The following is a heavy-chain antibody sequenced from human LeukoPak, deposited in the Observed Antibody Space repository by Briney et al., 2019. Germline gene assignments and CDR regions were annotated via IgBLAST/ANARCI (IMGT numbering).Heavy chain of an antibody. CDR2: ICTAGDP. V-gene: IGHV3-13*05. CDR1: GFTFSSYD. Sequence: PGGTLRLSCAASGFTFSSYDMHWVRHATGQGLEWVSAICTAGDPYYPGSVKGRFTISRENAKNSLYLQMNSLRAGDTAVYYCARGGYCSSTSCLDSGMDVWGKGTTVTVSS. CDR3: ARGGYCSSTSCLDSGMDV. D-gene: IGHD2-2*01. J-gene: IGHJ6*04.